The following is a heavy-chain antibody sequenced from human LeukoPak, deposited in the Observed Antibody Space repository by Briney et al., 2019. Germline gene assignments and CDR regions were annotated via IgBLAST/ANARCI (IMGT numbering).Heavy chain of an antibody. CDR2: ISSSSSYI. D-gene: IGHD6-19*01. J-gene: IGHJ3*02. V-gene: IGHV3-21*01. CDR1: GFTFSSYS. CDR3: ARSGQWLGRDAFDI. Sequence: GGSLRPSCAASGFTFSSYSMNWVHQAPGKGLEWVSSISSSSSYIYYADSVKGRFTISRDNAKNSLYLQMNSLRAEDTAVHYCARSGQWLGRDAFDIWGQGTMVTVS.